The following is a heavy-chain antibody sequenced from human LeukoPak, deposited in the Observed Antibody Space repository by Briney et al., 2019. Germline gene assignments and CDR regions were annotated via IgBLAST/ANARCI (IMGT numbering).Heavy chain of an antibody. CDR3: ARYDYGDYVE. CDR1: GYTFTDDY. D-gene: IGHD4-17*01. J-gene: IGHJ4*02. CDR2: INPNSGGT. V-gene: IGHV1-2*02. Sequence: ASVKVSCKASGYTFTDDYMHWVRQAPGQGLEWMGWINPNSGGTDYAQKFQGRVTMTRDTSISTAYMELSRLRSDDTAVYYCARYDYGDYVEWGQGTLVTVSS.